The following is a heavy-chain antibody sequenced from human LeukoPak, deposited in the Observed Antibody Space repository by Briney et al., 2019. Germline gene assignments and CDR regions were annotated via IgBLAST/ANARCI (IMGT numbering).Heavy chain of an antibody. J-gene: IGHJ1*01. CDR3: ARKGPWYSGSYQWKTPFQH. V-gene: IGHV6-1*01. CDR1: GDSVSSNSAA. CDR2: TYYRSKWYN. Sequence: SQTLSLTCAISGDSVSSNSAAWNWIRQSPSRGLEWLGRTYYRSKWYNDYAVSVKSRITINPDTSKNQFSLQLNSVTPEDTAVYYCARKGPWYSGSYQWKTPFQHWGQGTLVTVSS. D-gene: IGHD1-26*01.